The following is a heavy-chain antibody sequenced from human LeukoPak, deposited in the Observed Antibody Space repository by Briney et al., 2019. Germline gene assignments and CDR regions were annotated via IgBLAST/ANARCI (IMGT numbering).Heavy chain of an antibody. D-gene: IGHD4-17*01. V-gene: IGHV3-30*18. CDR2: ISYDGSNK. J-gene: IGHJ4*02. CDR3: AKDGDYGDHPGDFDY. Sequence: PGGSLRLSCAASGFTFSSYGMHWVRQAPGKGLEWVAVISYDGSNKYYADSVEGRFTISRDNSKNTLYLQMNSLRAEDRAVYYCAKDGDYGDHPGDFDYWGQGTLVTVSS. CDR1: GFTFSSYG.